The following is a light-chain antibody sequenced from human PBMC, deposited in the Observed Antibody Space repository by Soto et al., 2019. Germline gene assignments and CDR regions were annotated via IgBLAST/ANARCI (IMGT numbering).Light chain of an antibody. CDR2: GAS. J-gene: IGKJ1*01. Sequence: EIVLTQSPGTLSLSPGERATLSWRASQSVSNNYLAWYQQKPGQAPRLLIYGASTRATGIPARFSGSGSGTEFTLTISSLQSEDFAVYYCQQYNNWLTWTFGQGTKVDI. CDR3: QQYNNWLTWT. CDR1: QSVSNN. V-gene: IGKV3-15*01.